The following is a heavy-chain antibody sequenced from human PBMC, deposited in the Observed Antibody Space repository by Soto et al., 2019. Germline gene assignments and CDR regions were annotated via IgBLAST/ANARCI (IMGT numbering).Heavy chain of an antibody. CDR3: ARALVVVPAAIPAGWFDP. D-gene: IGHD2-2*02. CDR2: IYHSGST. V-gene: IGHV4-30-2*01. J-gene: IGHJ5*02. Sequence: SETLSLTSAVSGGSIISGGYSFICIREPPWNGLELIGYIYHSGSTYYNPSLKSRVTISVDRSKNQFSLKLSSVTAADTAVYYCARALVVVPAAIPAGWFDPWGQGTLVTVSS. CDR1: GGSIISGGYS.